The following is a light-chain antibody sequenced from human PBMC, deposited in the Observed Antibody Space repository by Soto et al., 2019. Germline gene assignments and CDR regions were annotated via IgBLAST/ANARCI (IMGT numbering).Light chain of an antibody. J-gene: IGKJ1*01. CDR1: QSVSIN. Sequence: EIVLTQSPATLSLSPGERASLSCRPGQSVSINLAWYQQKPGQAPRLLIYHASTRATGSPARFSGSGSGTEFTLTISSLQSEDFAVYYCQQYNNWPQTFGQGTKVDIK. CDR3: QQYNNWPQT. V-gene: IGKV3-15*01. CDR2: HAS.